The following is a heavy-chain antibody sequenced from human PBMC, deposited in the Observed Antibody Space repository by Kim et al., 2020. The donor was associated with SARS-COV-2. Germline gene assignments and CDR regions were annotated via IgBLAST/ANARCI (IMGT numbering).Heavy chain of an antibody. CDR2: FDPEDGET. D-gene: IGHD3-10*01. CDR3: ATDFTSYYYGSGSYSGYY. J-gene: IGHJ4*02. V-gene: IGHV1-24*01. CDR1: GYTLTELS. Sequence: ASVKVSCKVSGYTLTELSMHWVRQAPGKGLEWMGGFDPEDGETIYAQKFQGRVTMTEDTSTDTAYMELSSLRSDDTAVYYCATDFTSYYYGSGSYSGYYWGQGTLVTVSS.